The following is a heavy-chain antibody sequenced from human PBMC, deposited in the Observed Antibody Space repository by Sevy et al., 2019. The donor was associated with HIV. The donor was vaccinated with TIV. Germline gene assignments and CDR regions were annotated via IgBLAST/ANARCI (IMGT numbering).Heavy chain of an antibody. D-gene: IGHD1-26*01. CDR1: GFTFSSYS. V-gene: IGHV3-48*02. J-gene: IGHJ6*02. CDR3: ARSLLKGGSYYYYYGMDV. CDR2: ISSSSSTI. Sequence: GGSLRLSCAASGFTFSSYSMNWVRQAPGKGLEWVSYISSSSSTIYYADSVKGRFTISRDNAKNSLYLQMNSLRDEDTAVYYCARSLLKGGSYYYYYGMDVWGQGTMVTVSS.